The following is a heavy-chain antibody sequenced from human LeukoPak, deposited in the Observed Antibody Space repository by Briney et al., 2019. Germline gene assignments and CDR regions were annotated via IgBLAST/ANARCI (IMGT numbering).Heavy chain of an antibody. Sequence: ASVKVSCKASGYTFTSYDINWVRQDTGQGLEWMGWMNPNSGNTGYAQKFQGRVTMTRNTSISTAYMELSSLRSEDTAVYYCARGRYSSSWSYYYYYYMDVWGKGTTVTISS. J-gene: IGHJ6*03. V-gene: IGHV1-8*01. CDR1: GYTFTSYD. D-gene: IGHD6-13*01. CDR3: ARGRYSSSWSYYYYYYMDV. CDR2: MNPNSGNT.